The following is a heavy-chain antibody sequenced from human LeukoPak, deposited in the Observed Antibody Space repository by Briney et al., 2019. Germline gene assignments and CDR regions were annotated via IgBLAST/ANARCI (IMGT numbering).Heavy chain of an antibody. Sequence: SETLSLTCTVSGYSISSGHYWGWIRQPPGKGLEWIGSIYHSGSSYYNPSLKSRVTLSVDTSKNQISLKLSSVTAADTAVYYCVRNYYGSGSYFPFDYWGQGTLVTVSS. CDR3: VRNYYGSGSYFPFDY. CDR2: IYHSGSS. D-gene: IGHD3-10*01. J-gene: IGHJ4*02. CDR1: GYSISSGHY. V-gene: IGHV4-38-2*02.